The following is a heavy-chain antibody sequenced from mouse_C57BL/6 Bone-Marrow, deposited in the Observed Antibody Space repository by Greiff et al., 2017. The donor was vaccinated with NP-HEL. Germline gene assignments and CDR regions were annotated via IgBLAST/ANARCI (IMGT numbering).Heavy chain of an antibody. D-gene: IGHD2-1*01. V-gene: IGHV5-4*01. J-gene: IGHJ3*01. CDR3: ASLLLWFAY. CDR1: GFTFSSYA. CDR2: ISDGGSYT. Sequence: DVQLQESGGGLVKPGGSLKLSCAASGFTFSSYAMSWVRQTPEKRLEWVATISDGGSYTYYPDNVKGRFTISRDNAKNNLYLQMSHLKSEDTAMYYCASLLLWFAYWGQGTLVTVSA.